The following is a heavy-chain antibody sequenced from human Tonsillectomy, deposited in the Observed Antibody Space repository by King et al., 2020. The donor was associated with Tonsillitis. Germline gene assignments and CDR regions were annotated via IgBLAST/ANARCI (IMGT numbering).Heavy chain of an antibody. V-gene: IGHV3-23*04. CDR3: AKDLAPYYDSSALLYFQH. J-gene: IGHJ1*01. D-gene: IGHD3-22*01. CDR1: GFTFSRFA. Sequence: VQLVQSGGGLVQPGGSLRLSCAASGFTFSRFAMSWVRQAPGKGLEWVSSISASGGSTFYADSVKGRFTISRDNSKNTLNLQMNSLRAEDTAVYYCAKDLAPYYDSSALLYFQHWGQGTLVTVSS. CDR2: ISASGGST.